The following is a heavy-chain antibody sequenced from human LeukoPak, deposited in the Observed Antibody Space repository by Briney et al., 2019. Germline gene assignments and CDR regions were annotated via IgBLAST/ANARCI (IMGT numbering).Heavy chain of an antibody. V-gene: IGHV3-21*01. J-gene: IGHJ6*02. Sequence: GGSLRLSCAASGFTFSSYSTNWVRQAPGKGLEWVSSISSSSSYIYYADSVKGRFTISRDNAKNSLYLQMNSLRAEDTAVYYCARAITYCSGGSCYFSYYYYGMDVWGQGTTVTVSS. CDR3: ARAITYCSGGSCYFSYYYYGMDV. CDR2: ISSSSSYI. CDR1: GFTFSSYS. D-gene: IGHD2-15*01.